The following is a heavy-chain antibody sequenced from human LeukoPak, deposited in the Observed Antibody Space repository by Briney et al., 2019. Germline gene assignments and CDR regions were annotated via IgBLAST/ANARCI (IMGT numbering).Heavy chain of an antibody. CDR3: ARGPRITMIVVVRPGAFDI. V-gene: IGHV4-30-4*08. J-gene: IGHJ3*02. D-gene: IGHD3-22*01. CDR2: IYYSGST. Sequence: PSQTLSLTCTVSGGSISSGDYYWSWIRQPPRKGLEWIGYIYYSGSTYYNPSLKSRVTISVDTSKNQFSLKLSSVTAADTAVYYCARGPRITMIVVVRPGAFDIWGQGTMVTVSS. CDR1: GGSISSGDYY.